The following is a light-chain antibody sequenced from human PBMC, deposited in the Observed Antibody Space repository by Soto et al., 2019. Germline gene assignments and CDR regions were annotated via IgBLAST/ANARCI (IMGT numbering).Light chain of an antibody. CDR2: EVN. Sequence: QPVLTQPPSASGSPGQSVTISCTGTSSDVGGYNYVSWYQHHPGKAPKLMIYEVNKRPSGVSDRFSGSKSGNTASLTVSGLQDEDEADYYCSSYAGSNRLGVFGGGTKLTVL. CDR1: SSDVGGYNY. V-gene: IGLV2-8*01. J-gene: IGLJ2*01. CDR3: SSYAGSNRLGV.